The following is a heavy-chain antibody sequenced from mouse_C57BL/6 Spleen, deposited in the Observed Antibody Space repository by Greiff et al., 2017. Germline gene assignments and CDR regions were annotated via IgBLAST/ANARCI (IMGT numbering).Heavy chain of an antibody. CDR3: ARRYSYAMDY. J-gene: IGHJ4*01. V-gene: IGHV5-17*01. D-gene: IGHD1-1*01. Sequence: EVKLVESGGGLVKPGGSLKLSCAASGFTFSDYGMHWVRQAPEKGLEWVAYISSGSSTIYYADTVKGRFTIARDNAKNTLFLQMTSLRSEDTAIYYCARRYSYAMDYWGQGTSVTVSS. CDR2: ISSGSSTI. CDR1: GFTFSDYG.